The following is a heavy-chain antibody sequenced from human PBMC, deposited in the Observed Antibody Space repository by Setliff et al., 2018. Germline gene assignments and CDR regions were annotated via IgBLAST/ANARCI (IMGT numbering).Heavy chain of an antibody. CDR2: INTNTGNP. CDR1: GYTFTTYA. CDR3: ARDLGYCSRTSCHGDWFDP. D-gene: IGHD2-2*01. V-gene: IGHV7-4-1*02. J-gene: IGHJ5*02. Sequence: ASVKVSCKASGYTFTTYAMGWMRQIPGQGLEWMGWINTNTGNPNYAQGFTGRFVFSLDTSVSTAYLQISSLKPEDTAVYYCARDLGYCSRTSCHGDWFDPWGQGTLVTVSS.